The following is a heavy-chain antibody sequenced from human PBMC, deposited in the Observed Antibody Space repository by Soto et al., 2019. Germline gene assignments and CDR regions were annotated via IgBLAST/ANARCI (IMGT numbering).Heavy chain of an antibody. CDR3: XXXXXXXNAYY. CDR2: ITRNSDNT. D-gene: IGHD2-8*01. J-gene: IGHJ4*02. CDR1: GFTLSNYD. V-gene: IGHV3-48*01. Sequence: VQLVESGGDSVQPGGSLRLSCAASGFTLSNYDMTWVRQAPGKGLEWLSYITRNSDNTYYAESVKGRFTVSRDNAKXXXXXXXXXXXXXXXXXXXXXXXXXXXNAYYWGQGVLVTVSS.